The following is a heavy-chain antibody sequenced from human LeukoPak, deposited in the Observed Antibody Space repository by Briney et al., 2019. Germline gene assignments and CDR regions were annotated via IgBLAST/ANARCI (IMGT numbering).Heavy chain of an antibody. D-gene: IGHD6-19*01. CDR3: ARVGFLIGNGWYEGAFDI. J-gene: IGHJ3*02. CDR2: IMPIFATA. CDR1: GGTFSSYA. V-gene: IGHV1-69*05. Sequence: SVKVSCKASGGTFSSYAISWVGQAPGQGLEWMGEIMPIFATANYQQKFAGRVTITTDESTSTAYMELSSLRSADTAVYYCARVGFLIGNGWYEGAFDIWGQGTVVTVSS.